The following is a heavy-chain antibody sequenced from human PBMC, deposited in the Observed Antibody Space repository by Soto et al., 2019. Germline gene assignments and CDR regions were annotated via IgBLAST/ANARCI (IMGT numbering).Heavy chain of an antibody. CDR3: ARDTNYYDSSGYHYYYYYGMDV. Sequence: PGGSLRLSCAASGFTFSSYGMHWVRQAPGKGLEWVAVIWYDGSNKYYADSVKGRFTISRDNSKNTLYLQMNSLRAEDTAVYYCARDTNYYDSSGYHYYYYYGMDVWGQGTTVTVSS. CDR1: GFTFSSYG. D-gene: IGHD3-22*01. V-gene: IGHV3-33*01. CDR2: IWYDGSNK. J-gene: IGHJ6*02.